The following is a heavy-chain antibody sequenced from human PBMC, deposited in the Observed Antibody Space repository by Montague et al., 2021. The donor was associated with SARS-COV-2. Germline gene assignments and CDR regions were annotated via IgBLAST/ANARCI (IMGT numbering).Heavy chain of an antibody. D-gene: IGHD4-23*01. CDR3: ARLSWTTVALRSDSFDI. Sequence: SETLSLTCTVSGGSISSSYYYWSWIRQPPGKGLEWIGILFCSGKTYFSPSLKSRVTLSVDTSKNQFSLNLGSVTAADTAVYYCARLSWTTVALRSDSFDIWGQGTMVIVSS. CDR2: LFCSGKT. J-gene: IGHJ3*02. V-gene: IGHV4-39*01. CDR1: GGSISSSYYY.